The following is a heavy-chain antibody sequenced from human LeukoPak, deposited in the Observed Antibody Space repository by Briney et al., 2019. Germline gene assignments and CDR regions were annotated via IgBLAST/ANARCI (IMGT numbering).Heavy chain of an antibody. CDR2: ISAYNGNT. Sequence: ASVKVSCKASGYTFTSYGISWVRQAPGQGLEWMGWISAYNGNTNYAQKLQGRVTMTTDTSTSTAYMELRSLRSDDTAVYYCARKGGRVVVIEEETYYYYGMDVWGQGITVTVSS. CDR1: GYTFTSYG. J-gene: IGHJ6*02. CDR3: ARKGGRVVVIEEETYYYYGMDV. D-gene: IGHD3-22*01. V-gene: IGHV1-18*01.